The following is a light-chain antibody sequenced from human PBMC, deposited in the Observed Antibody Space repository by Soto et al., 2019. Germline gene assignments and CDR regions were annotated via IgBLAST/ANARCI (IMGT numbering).Light chain of an antibody. J-gene: IGKJ1*01. CDR3: QHYNKYSEA. CDR2: KAS. V-gene: IGKV1-5*03. CDR1: RTISSW. Sequence: DIQMTQSPSTLSASVGDRVTITCRAGRTISSWLAWYQQKPGKAPKLLIYKASTLKSGVPSRFSGSGSGTEFTLTISSLQPDDFATYYCQHYNKYSEAFGQGTKVDIK.